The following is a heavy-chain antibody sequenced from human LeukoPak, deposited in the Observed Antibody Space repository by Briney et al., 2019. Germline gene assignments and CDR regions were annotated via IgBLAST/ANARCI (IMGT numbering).Heavy chain of an antibody. V-gene: IGHV6-1*01. CDR2: TYYRSKWSN. D-gene: IGHD2-2*01. J-gene: IGHJ6*02. Sequence: SPTLSLTCDISGASVTRNSSAWNWIRQSPSRGLEWLGRTYYRSKWSNDYAVAVKSRITINPDTSKIQFSLQLSTVVPEYTAVYFCARLHCTRTGCYVDVWGQGTTVTVSS. CDR3: ARLHCTRTGCYVDV. CDR1: GASVTRNSSA.